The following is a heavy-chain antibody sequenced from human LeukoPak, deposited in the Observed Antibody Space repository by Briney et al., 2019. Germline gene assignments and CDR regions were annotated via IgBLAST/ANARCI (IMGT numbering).Heavy chain of an antibody. CDR3: ARALAGYDFWSGYYKGTMDV. Sequence: GVLRLSCAASGFTFSSYGMPWVRQAPGKGLEWVAVIWYDGSNKYYADSVKGRFTISRDNSKNTLYLQMNSLRAEDTAVYYCARALAGYDFWSGYYKGTMDVWGQGTTVTVSS. V-gene: IGHV3-33*01. CDR1: GFTFSSYG. D-gene: IGHD3-3*01. J-gene: IGHJ6*02. CDR2: IWYDGSNK.